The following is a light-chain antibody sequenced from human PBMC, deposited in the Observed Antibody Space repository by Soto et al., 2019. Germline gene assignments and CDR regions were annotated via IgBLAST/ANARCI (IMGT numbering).Light chain of an antibody. Sequence: QSVLTQPPSVSGAPGQRVTISCSGNSSNIGAGFDVHWYQQLPGAAPKLLTCASTNRPSGVPDRFSGSKSDTSASLAITGLQIDDEADYYCQSYDTGLTGHVLFGGGTQLTVL. V-gene: IGLV1-40*01. CDR3: QSYDTGLTGHVL. J-gene: IGLJ2*01. CDR2: AST. CDR1: SSNIGAGFD.